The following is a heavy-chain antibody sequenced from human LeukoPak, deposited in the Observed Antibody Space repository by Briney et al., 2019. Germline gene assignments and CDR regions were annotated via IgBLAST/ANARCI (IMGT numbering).Heavy chain of an antibody. CDR1: GYILTDHY. CDR3: ATDRQGGRLGQDY. V-gene: IGHV1-69-2*01. D-gene: IGHD1-26*01. Sequence: GASVKVSCKASGYILTDHYLHWVQQAPGKGLDWMGRVDPEDGKTVYAEKFQGRVTITADTSTDTVYLELNRLTSEDTAVYYCATDRQGGRLGQDYWGQGTLVTVSS. J-gene: IGHJ4*02. CDR2: VDPEDGKT.